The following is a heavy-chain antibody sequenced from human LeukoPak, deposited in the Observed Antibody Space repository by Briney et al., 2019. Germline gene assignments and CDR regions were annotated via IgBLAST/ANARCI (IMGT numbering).Heavy chain of an antibody. J-gene: IGHJ3*01. CDR1: GYTFTSYD. CDR2: TNLNSGAT. D-gene: IGHD1-14*01. Sequence: ASVKVSCKASGYTFTSYDINWVRQATGQGLEWMGWTNLNSGATNYAQNFQGRVSMTRDTSITTAYMELNNLRSDDTAVYYCARDDDSTGLNAFDVWGQGTMVTVSS. CDR3: ARDDDSTGLNAFDV. V-gene: IGHV1-2*02.